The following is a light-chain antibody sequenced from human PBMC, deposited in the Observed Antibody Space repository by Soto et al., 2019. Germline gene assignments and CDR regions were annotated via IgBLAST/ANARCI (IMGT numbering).Light chain of an antibody. V-gene: IGKV1-5*03. Sequence: DIQMTQSPSTLSASVGDRVTITCRASQSIKTWLAWYQQKPGQAPKLLIYKASSLETGVPSRFSGSGSGAEFTLTISSLQPDDFVTYYCQQYNSYSYAFGPGTKVDI. CDR3: QQYNSYSYA. CDR2: KAS. J-gene: IGKJ3*01. CDR1: QSIKTW.